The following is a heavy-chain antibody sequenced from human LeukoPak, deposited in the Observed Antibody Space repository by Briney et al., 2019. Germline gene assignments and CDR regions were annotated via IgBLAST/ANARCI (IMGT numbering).Heavy chain of an antibody. V-gene: IGHV3-11*04. J-gene: IGHJ2*01. Sequence: GGSLRLSCAASGFTFTEYYMSWVRQAPGKGLEWVSYISYSGTTIYSADSLKGRFTISRDNTKNSLYLQMNTLRTEDTAIYFCARANFDLWGRGTLVTVSS. CDR3: ARANFDL. CDR1: GFTFTEYY. CDR2: ISYSGTTI.